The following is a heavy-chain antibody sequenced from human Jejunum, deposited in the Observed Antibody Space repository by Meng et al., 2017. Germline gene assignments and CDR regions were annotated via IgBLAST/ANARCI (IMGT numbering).Heavy chain of an antibody. CDR1: GFSLKPDDVA. CDR3: VQRHTSSSGVVY. J-gene: IGHJ4*02. CDR2: ISGDDSK. D-gene: IGHD6-6*01. Sequence: QITLKESGPTLVKPTQTLTLTCNFSGFSLKPDDVAVGWIRQSPGKAPEWLVAISGDDSKQYNPILRNRLFVTQDTPKNQVVLTLTNVDPVDTATYYCVQRHTSSSGVVYWGQGLLVTVSS. V-gene: IGHV2-5*02.